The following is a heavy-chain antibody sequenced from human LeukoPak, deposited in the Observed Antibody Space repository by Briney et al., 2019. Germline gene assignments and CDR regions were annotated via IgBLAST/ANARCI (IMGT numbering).Heavy chain of an antibody. J-gene: IGHJ3*02. V-gene: IGHV1-2*02. Sequence: ASVTLRFTAAGYTFTDYYMDWVRQAPGQGLEWMGWIDPNTGDTNYSQNIQGRATMTRDTSIDTAYLEFTSLGSDDTAVYYCARGRTLDGSTPPFEIWGPGTMVTVSS. CDR3: ARGRTLDGSTPPFEI. CDR2: IDPNTGDT. D-gene: IGHD3/OR15-3a*01. CDR1: GYTFTDYY.